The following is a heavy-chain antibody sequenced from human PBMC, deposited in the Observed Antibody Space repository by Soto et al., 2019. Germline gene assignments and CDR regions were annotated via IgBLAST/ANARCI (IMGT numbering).Heavy chain of an antibody. CDR1: GGTFSSYA. Sequence: ASVKVSCKASGGTFSSYAISWVRQAPGQGLEWMGGIIPIFGTANYAQKFQGRVTITADESTSTAYMELSSLRSEDTAVYYCARPCSSTSCLRRDYYYGMDVWGQGTTVTVSS. J-gene: IGHJ6*02. V-gene: IGHV1-69*13. D-gene: IGHD2-2*01. CDR2: IIPIFGTA. CDR3: ARPCSSTSCLRRDYYYGMDV.